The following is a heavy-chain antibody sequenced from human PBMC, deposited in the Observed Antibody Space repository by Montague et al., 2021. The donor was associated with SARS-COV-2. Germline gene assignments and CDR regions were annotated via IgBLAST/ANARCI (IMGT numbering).Heavy chain of an antibody. Sequence: QSGAEVKEPGESLKISCKGSGYSFTSYWIGWVHQMPGKGLEWMGIIYPGDSDTRYSPSFQGQVTISADKSISTAYLQWSSLKASDTAIYYCARVTDHYYDTSGYWDAFDIWGQGTMVTVSS. CDR2: IYPGDSDT. CDR1: GYSFTSYW. CDR3: ARVTDHYYDTSGYWDAFDI. J-gene: IGHJ3*02. D-gene: IGHD3-22*01. V-gene: IGHV5-51*07.